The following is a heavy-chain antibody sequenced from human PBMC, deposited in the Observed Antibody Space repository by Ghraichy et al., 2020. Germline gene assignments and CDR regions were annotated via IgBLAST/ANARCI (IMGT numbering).Heavy chain of an antibody. J-gene: IGHJ3*02. D-gene: IGHD3-10*01. Sequence: GGSLRLSCAASGFTFSDYYLSWIRRAPGKGLEWVSYISSSGGSIHYADSVKGRFTISRDNAKNSLYLQMNSLRAEDTAVYYCAREYNYGSGSGRDAFDIWGQGTMVTVSS. CDR1: GFTFSDYY. V-gene: IGHV3-11*01. CDR3: AREYNYGSGSGRDAFDI. CDR2: ISSSGGSI.